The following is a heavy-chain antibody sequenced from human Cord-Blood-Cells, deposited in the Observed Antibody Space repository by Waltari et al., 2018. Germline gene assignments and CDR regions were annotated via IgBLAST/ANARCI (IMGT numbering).Heavy chain of an antibody. Sequence: QVQLQESGPGLVKPSETLSLTCAVSGYSLSSGYYWGWIRQPPGKGLEWIGSIYHSGSTYYNPSLKSRVTISVDTSKNQFSLKLSSVTAADTAVYYCARSGDYGDYDLWGRGTLVTVSS. CDR2: IYHSGST. CDR1: GYSLSSGYY. CDR3: ARSGDYGDYDL. V-gene: IGHV4-38-2*01. J-gene: IGHJ2*01. D-gene: IGHD3-16*01.